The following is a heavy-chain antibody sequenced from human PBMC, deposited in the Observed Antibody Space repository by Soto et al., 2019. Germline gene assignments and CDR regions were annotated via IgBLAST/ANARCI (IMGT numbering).Heavy chain of an antibody. Sequence: QVQLVQSGAEVKKPGASVKVSCKASGYTFTVYYMHWVRQAPGQGLEWMGWINANSGGTRYPQKFQGWITMTRDTSSSTVYMALTRLRSYETAVYYSTRHLARGGGSAAFDYRGQATLFTVSS. CDR1: GYTFTVYY. D-gene: IGHD1-26*01. V-gene: IGHV1-2*04. CDR3: TRHLARGGGSAAFDY. CDR2: INANSGGT. J-gene: IGHJ4*02.